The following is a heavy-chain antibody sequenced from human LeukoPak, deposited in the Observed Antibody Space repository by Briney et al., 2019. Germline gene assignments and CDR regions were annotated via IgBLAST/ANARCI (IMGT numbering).Heavy chain of an antibody. J-gene: IGHJ6*02. D-gene: IGHD3-10*01. CDR2: ISAYNGNT. V-gene: IGHV1-18*01. CDR3: ARDAPEAMVRGRGYYYYGMDV. CDR1: GYTFTSYG. Sequence: GASVKASCKASGYTFTSYGISWVRQAPGQGLEWMGWISAYNGNTNYAQKLQGRVTMTTDTSTSTAYMELRSLRSDDTAVYYCARDAPEAMVRGRGYYYYGMDVWGQGTTVTVSS.